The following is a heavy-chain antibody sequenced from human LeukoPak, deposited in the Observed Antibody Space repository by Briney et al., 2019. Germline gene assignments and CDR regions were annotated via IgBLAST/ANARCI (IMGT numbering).Heavy chain of an antibody. D-gene: IGHD6-6*01. Sequence: SETLSLTCTVSGGSISSYYWSWIRQPPGKGLEWIGYIYYSGSTNYNPSLTSRVTISLDTSKNQFSLKLSSVTAADTAVYYCARDRGRIAARHYYYYYYMDVWGKGTTVTVSS. V-gene: IGHV4-59*01. CDR1: GGSISSYY. J-gene: IGHJ6*03. CDR3: ARDRGRIAARHYYYYYYMDV. CDR2: IYYSGST.